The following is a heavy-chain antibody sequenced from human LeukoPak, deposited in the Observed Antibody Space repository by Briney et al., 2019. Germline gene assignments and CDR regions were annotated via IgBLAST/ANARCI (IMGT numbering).Heavy chain of an antibody. V-gene: IGHV4-59*01. Sequence: SQTLSLTCPVACRSISSYHRRWIRQPPGEGLDWLVYIYYSGSTNYNPSLKSRVTISVDTSKNQFSPKLSSVTAADTAVYYCARVDYDSSGPYYFDYWGQGTLVTVSS. CDR3: ARVDYDSSGPYYFDY. CDR1: CRSISSYH. CDR2: IYYSGST. D-gene: IGHD3-22*01. J-gene: IGHJ4*02.